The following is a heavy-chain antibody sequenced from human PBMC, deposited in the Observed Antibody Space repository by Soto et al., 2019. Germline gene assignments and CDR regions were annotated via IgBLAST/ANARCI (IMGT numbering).Heavy chain of an antibody. CDR1: GYTFTSYY. D-gene: IGHD3-16*01. V-gene: IGHV1-46*01. J-gene: IGHJ5*02. CDR3: ASGGEIMITFGLSNWWFDP. CDR2: INPSGGST. Sequence: ASVKVSCKXSGYTFTSYYMHWVRQAPGQGLEWMGIINPSGGSTSYAQKFQGRVTMTRDTSTSTVYMELSSLRSEDTAVYYCASGGEIMITFGLSNWWFDPWGQGTLVTVSS.